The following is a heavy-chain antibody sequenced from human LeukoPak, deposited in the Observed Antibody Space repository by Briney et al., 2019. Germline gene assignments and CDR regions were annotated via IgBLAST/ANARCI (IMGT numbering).Heavy chain of an antibody. V-gene: IGHV3-53*05. J-gene: IGHJ5*02. CDR3: ARNWFDP. CDR1: GFTVSSDY. CDR2: IYSGGST. Sequence: GSLRLSCAASGFTVSSDYMSWVRQAPGRGLEWVSVIYSGGSTYYADSVKGRFTISRDKSKNTVYLQMNSLRFEDTAMYYCARNWFDPWGQGTLVTVSS.